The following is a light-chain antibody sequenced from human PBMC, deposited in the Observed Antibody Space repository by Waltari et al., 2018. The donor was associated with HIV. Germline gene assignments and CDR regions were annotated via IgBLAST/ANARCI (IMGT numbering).Light chain of an antibody. J-gene: IGKJ1*01. CDR1: QSISSW. V-gene: IGKV1-5*03. CDR3: QQYNSYWT. CDR2: KAS. Sequence: DIQMTQSPSTLSASVGDRVTITCRASQSISSWLAWYQQEPGKAPKLLIYKASSLESGVPSRFSGSGSVTEFTITISSPQPDDFATYYCQQYNSYWTFVQGTKVEIK.